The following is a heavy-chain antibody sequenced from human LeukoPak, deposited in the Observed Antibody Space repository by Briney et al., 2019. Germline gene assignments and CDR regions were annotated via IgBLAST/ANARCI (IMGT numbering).Heavy chain of an antibody. CDR2: ISTYNGHT. D-gene: IGHD1-1*01. V-gene: IGHV1-18*04. Sequence: ASVKVSCKASGDTFTRYGISWVRQAPGQGLEWMGWISTYNGHTKYAQKLQGRVTMTTDTSTTRAYMELRSLTSDDTAVYYCARVARTTGTTDFDYWGQGTLVTVSS. J-gene: IGHJ4*02. CDR3: ARVARTTGTTDFDY. CDR1: GDTFTRYG.